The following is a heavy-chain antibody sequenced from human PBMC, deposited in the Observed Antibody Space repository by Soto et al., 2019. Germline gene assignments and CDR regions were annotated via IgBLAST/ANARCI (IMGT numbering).Heavy chain of an antibody. V-gene: IGHV4-39*01. CDR3: AGGALWFGEFGWFDP. CDR2: IYYSGST. CDR1: GGSISSSSYY. Sequence: QLQLQESGPGLVKPSETLSLTCTVSGGSISSSSYYWGWIRQPPGKGLEWIGRIYYSGSTYYNPSLKTRVTISVDTSKNQFSLKLSSVTAADTAVYYCAGGALWFGEFGWFDPWGQGTLVTVSS. J-gene: IGHJ5*02. D-gene: IGHD3-10*01.